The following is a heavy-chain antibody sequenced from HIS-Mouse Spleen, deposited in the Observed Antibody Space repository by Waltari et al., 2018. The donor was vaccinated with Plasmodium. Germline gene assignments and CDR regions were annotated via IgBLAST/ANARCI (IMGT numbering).Heavy chain of an antibody. Sequence: QVQLQQWGAGLLKPSETLSLTCAVYGGSFSGCYWSWIRQPPGKGLEWIGEINHSGSTNYNPYRKSRVTISVDTSKNQFALKLSSVTAADTAVYYCARGGIVGATIDYWGQGTLVTVSS. J-gene: IGHJ4*02. CDR1: GGSFSGCY. D-gene: IGHD1-26*01. CDR3: ARGGIVGATIDY. CDR2: INHSGST. V-gene: IGHV4-34*01.